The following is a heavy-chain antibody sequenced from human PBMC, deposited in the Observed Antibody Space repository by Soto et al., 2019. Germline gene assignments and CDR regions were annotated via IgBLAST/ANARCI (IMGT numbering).Heavy chain of an antibody. J-gene: IGHJ4*02. Sequence: LSLTCTVAGGPISGFYWSWIRQSPGKGLEWIGHIYYSGSVTSNPSLKSRVTISLDTSKNQFSLKLSSVTAADTAVYYCARRYSGYGYYFDYWGQGTLVTVSS. CDR1: GGPISGFY. CDR3: ARRYSGYGYYFDY. V-gene: IGHV4-59*01. CDR2: IYYSGSV. D-gene: IGHD5-12*01.